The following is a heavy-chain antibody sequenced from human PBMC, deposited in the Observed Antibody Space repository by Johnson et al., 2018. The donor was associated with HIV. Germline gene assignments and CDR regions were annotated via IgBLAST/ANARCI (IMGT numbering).Heavy chain of an antibody. J-gene: IGHJ3*02. CDR3: ARDYMPYSSDPDAFDI. CDR2: ISYDGGNK. Sequence: QVQLVESGGGVVQPGRSLRLSCAASGFTFSSYAMHWVRQAPGRGLEWVAVISYDGGNKYYADSVKGRFPISRDNSKNTLYLQISSLRAEDTAVFYCARDYMPYSSDPDAFDIWGQGTMVTVSS. CDR1: GFTFSSYA. V-gene: IGHV3-30-3*01. D-gene: IGHD6-19*01.